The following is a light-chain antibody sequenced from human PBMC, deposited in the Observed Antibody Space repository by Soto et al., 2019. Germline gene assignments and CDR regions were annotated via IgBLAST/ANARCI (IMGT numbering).Light chain of an antibody. CDR3: QHFKSFPIT. J-gene: IGKJ5*01. CDR2: AAS. CDR1: QGISSL. V-gene: IGKV1-9*01. Sequence: IHLTQSPSSLSGSVGDRVTITCRASQGISSLLAWYQQKPGKAPKVLIYAASTLQSGVPSRFSGSGSGTDFTLTISSLQPEDFATYYCQHFKSFPITFGQGTRLEI.